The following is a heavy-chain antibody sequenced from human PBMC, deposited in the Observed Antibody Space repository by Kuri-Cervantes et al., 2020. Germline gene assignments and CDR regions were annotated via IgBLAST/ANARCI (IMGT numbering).Heavy chain of an antibody. CDR1: GGSISSYY. CDR3: ARDLRDGYNLRAFDI. D-gene: IGHD5-24*01. J-gene: IGHJ3*02. CDR2: IYYSGST. Sequence: ESLKISCTVSGGSISSYYWSWIRQPPGKGLEWIGYIYYSGSTNYNPSLKSRVTISVDTSKNQFSLKLSSVTAADTAVYYCARDLRDGYNLRAFDIWGRGTMVTVSS. V-gene: IGHV4-59*12.